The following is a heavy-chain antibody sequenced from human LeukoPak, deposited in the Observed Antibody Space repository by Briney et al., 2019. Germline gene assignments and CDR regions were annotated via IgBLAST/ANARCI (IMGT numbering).Heavy chain of an antibody. Sequence: QPGGSLRLSCAASGFTFSSYAMHWVRQASGKGLEYVSAISSNGGITYYANSVKGRFTISRDNSKNTLYLQMGSLRAEDMAVYYCAARIMITFGGVIVSDAFDIWGQGTMVTVSS. CDR1: GFTFSSYA. D-gene: IGHD3-16*02. CDR3: AARIMITFGGVIVSDAFDI. J-gene: IGHJ3*02. V-gene: IGHV3-64*01. CDR2: ISSNGGIT.